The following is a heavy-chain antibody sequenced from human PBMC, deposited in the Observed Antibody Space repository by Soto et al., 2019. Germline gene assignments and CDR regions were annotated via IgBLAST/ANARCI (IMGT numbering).Heavy chain of an antibody. CDR2: ISSSSSYT. D-gene: IGHD4-17*01. Sequence: LRLSCAASGFTFSDYYMSWIRQAPGKGLEWVSYISSSSSYTNYADSVKGRFTISRDNAKNSLYLQMNSLRAEDTAVYYCARVPDYGDHFFDYWGQGTLVTVSS. CDR3: ARVPDYGDHFFDY. V-gene: IGHV3-11*06. J-gene: IGHJ4*02. CDR1: GFTFSDYY.